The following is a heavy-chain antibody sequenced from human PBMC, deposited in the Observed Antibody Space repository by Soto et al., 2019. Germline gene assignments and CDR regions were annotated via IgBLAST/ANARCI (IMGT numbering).Heavy chain of an antibody. J-gene: IGHJ6*02. CDR1: GYTFTSYG. V-gene: IGHV1-18*01. CDR2: ISAYNGNT. Sequence: ASVKVSCKASGYTFTSYGISWVRQAPGQGLEWMGWISAYNGNTNYAQKLQGRVTMTTDTSTSTAYMELRSLRSDDTAVYYCARDAYGDYADYYYGMDVWGQGTTVTVSS. D-gene: IGHD4-17*01. CDR3: ARDAYGDYADYYYGMDV.